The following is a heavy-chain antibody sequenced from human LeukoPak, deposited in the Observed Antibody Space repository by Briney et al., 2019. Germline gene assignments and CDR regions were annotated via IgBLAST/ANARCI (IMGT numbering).Heavy chain of an antibody. Sequence: LPGGSLRLSCAASGFTFSSYGMHWVRQAPGKGLEWVAFIRYDGSNKYYADSVKGRFTISRDNSKNTLYLQMNSLRAEDTAVYYCAKEGTDYVWGSYRSYFDYWGQGTLVTVSS. CDR2: IRYDGSNK. CDR1: GFTFSSYG. V-gene: IGHV3-30*02. J-gene: IGHJ4*02. D-gene: IGHD3-16*02. CDR3: AKEGTDYVWGSYRSYFDY.